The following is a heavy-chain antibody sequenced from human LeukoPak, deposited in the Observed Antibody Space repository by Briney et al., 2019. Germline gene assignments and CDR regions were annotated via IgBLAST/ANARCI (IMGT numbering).Heavy chain of an antibody. CDR3: AREGRRPEYSSGWYRRGVCYFDY. CDR1: GGSISSSSYY. J-gene: IGHJ4*02. V-gene: IGHV4-39*07. D-gene: IGHD6-19*01. CDR2: IYYSGST. Sequence: SETLSLTCTVSGGSISSSSYYWGWIRQPPGKGLEWIGSIYYSGSTYYNPSLKSRVTISVDTSKNQFSLKLSSVTAADTAVYYCAREGRRPEYSSGWYRRGVCYFDYWGQGTLVTVSS.